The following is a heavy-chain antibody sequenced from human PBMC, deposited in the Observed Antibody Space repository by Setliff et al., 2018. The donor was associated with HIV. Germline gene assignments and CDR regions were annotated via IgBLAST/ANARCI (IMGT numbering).Heavy chain of an antibody. J-gene: IGHJ6*03. CDR3: ARHPRHYNILTGYRYYYMDV. Sequence: SETLSLTCTVSGGSISSGGYYWSWIRQPPGKGLEWIGEINHSGSTNYNPSLKSRVTISVDTSKNQFSLKLTSVTAADTAVYYCARHPRHYNILTGYRYYYMDVWGKGTTVTVSS. V-gene: IGHV4-39*01. D-gene: IGHD3-9*01. CDR1: GGSISSGGYY. CDR2: INHSGST.